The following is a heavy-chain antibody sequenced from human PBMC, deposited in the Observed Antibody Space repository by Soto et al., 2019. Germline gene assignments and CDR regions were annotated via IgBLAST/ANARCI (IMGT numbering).Heavy chain of an antibody. D-gene: IGHD3-10*01. V-gene: IGHV4-59*08. CDR3: ARRKGDLSQAAYGSGSLVLYYYMDV. Sequence: ATLSLTCTVSGGSISSYYWSWIRQPPGKGLEWIGYIYYSGSTNYNPSLKSRVTISVDTSKNQFSLKLSSVTAADTAVYYCARRKGDLSQAAYGSGSLVLYYYMDVWGKGTTVTVSS. CDR1: GGSISSYY. CDR2: IYYSGST. J-gene: IGHJ6*03.